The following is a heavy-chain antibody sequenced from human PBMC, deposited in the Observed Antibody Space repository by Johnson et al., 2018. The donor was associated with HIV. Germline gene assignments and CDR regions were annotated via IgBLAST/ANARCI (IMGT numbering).Heavy chain of an antibody. Sequence: VQLVESGGGLAKPAWSPRLSCAASQFTFSSYYMICVRQASGNGLELVGQVNPNGGITYLIDSGKDRFSTSRDNAKNTLHLQMNSLRAEDTTVYYCARGDRLERAIFDIWGQGTMVTVSS. CDR2: VNPNGGIT. D-gene: IGHD1-1*01. J-gene: IGHJ3*02. CDR3: ARGDRLERAIFDI. CDR1: QFTFSSYY. V-gene: IGHV3-25*03.